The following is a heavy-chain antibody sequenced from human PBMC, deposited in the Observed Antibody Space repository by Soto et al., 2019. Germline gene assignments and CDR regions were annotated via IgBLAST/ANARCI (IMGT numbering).Heavy chain of an antibody. D-gene: IGHD3-10*01. V-gene: IGHV3-33*01. CDR2: IWHDGMNK. CDR3: ARDRGSDDPIDY. CDR1: GFTFSSYG. J-gene: IGHJ4*02. Sequence: QVQLVESGGGVVQPERSLTISCAASGFTFSSYGMHWVRQAPGKGLEWVAVIWHDGMNKYYADSVRGRFTISTDNSKNTLYLQMNSLRAEDTAVYYCARDRGSDDPIDYWGQGTLVTVSS.